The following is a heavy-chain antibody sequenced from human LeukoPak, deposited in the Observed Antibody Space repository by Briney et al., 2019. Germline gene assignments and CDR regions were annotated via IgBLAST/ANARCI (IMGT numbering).Heavy chain of an antibody. CDR3: AREQPGP. Sequence: GTSLRLSCAASGFTFSTYGMHWARQAPGKGLEWVAVISYAGSNKYYADSVKGRFGISRDNVKNTLYLQMNSLRAEDTAVYFCAREQPGPWGQGTLVTVSS. J-gene: IGHJ5*02. D-gene: IGHD6-13*01. V-gene: IGHV3-30*03. CDR2: ISYAGSNK. CDR1: GFTFSTYG.